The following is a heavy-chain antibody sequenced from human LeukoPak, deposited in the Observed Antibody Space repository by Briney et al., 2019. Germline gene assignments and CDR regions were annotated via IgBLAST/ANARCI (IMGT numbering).Heavy chain of an antibody. V-gene: IGHV3-23*01. CDR1: GFSFSSFA. CDR3: AKRITVAAGIYFDS. Sequence: GSLRLSCVGSGFSFSSFAMTWVRQAPGKGLEWVSTIYGGGANTFYADSVKGRFTISRDDSKNMQFLQMDSLRPEDTAVYFCAKRITVAAGIYFDSWGQGTLVTVSS. D-gene: IGHD6-19*01. CDR2: IYGGGANT. J-gene: IGHJ4*02.